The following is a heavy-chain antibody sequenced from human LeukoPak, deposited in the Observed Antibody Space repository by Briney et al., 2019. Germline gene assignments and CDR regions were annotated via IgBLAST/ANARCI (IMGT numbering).Heavy chain of an antibody. CDR1: GYTFTDSY. D-gene: IGHD3-10*01. CDR3: ATGLMRVRGVYYYYYMDV. V-gene: IGHV1-2*02. J-gene: IGHJ6*03. Sequence: ASVKVSCKASGYTFTDSYMHWVRQAPGQGLEWMGWINPNSGGTNYAQKFQGRVTMTRDTSITTAYMDLSRLRSEDTAVYYCATGLMRVRGVYYYYYMDVWGKGTTVTISS. CDR2: INPNSGGT.